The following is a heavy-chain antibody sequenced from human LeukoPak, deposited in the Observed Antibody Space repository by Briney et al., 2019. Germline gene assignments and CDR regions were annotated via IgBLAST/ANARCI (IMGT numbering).Heavy chain of an antibody. J-gene: IGHJ4*02. CDR1: GFTFSSYA. D-gene: IGHD2-2*01. CDR2: ISGSGGST. V-gene: IGHV3-23*01. Sequence: PGGSLRLSCAASGFTFSSYAMSWVRQAPGKGLEWVSAISGSGGSTYYADSVKGRFTISRDNSKNTLYLQMNSLRAEATAVYYCAKDGETNGDIVVVPAAMMYWGQGTLVTVSS. CDR3: AKDGETNGDIVVVPAAMMY.